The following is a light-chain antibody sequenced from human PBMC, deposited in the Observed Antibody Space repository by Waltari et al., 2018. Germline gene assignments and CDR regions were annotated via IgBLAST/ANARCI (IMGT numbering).Light chain of an antibody. CDR3: ALYMPSDIWV. J-gene: IGLJ3*02. Sequence: QTVVTQEPSFSVSPGGTVTLTCGLTSASVSTSSPPRWYQQTPGQAPRTLIYRTNSRSSGVPDRFSGSILGNKAALTITGAQADDESDYYCALYMPSDIWVFGGGTRLTVL. CDR1: SASVSTSSP. V-gene: IGLV8-61*01. CDR2: RTN.